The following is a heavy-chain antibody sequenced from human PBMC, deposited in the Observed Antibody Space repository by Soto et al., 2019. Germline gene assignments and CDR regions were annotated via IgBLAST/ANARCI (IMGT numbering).Heavy chain of an antibody. CDR1: GYTFTSYG. Sequence: ASVKVSCKASGYTFTSYGMSWVRQAPGQGLEWMGWISAYNGNTNFAQTLQGRVTMTTDRFTSAAYMERRSLSPDDTAVYYCARYGALGENDYYYGMDVWGQGTTVTVSS. D-gene: IGHD3-16*01. J-gene: IGHJ6*02. CDR2: ISAYNGNT. V-gene: IGHV1-18*01. CDR3: ARYGALGENDYYYGMDV.